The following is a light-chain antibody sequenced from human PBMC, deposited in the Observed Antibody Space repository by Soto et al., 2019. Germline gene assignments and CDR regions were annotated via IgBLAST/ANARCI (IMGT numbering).Light chain of an antibody. CDR3: QQYGSSPPT. J-gene: IGKJ4*01. Sequence: EIVLTQSPGTLSVPLGETATLSCRASQTVSSNYEAWYQQKPGQAPRLLIYGATNRDTGVPDNFSGGGSGTAFTLTIFSLEPEDTAIYSCQQYGSSPPTFGGGTKVEIK. V-gene: IGKV3-20*01. CDR2: GAT. CDR1: QTVSSNY.